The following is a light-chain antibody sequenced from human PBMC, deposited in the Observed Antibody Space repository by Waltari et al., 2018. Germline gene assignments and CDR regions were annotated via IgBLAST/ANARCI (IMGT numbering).Light chain of an antibody. Sequence: QSALTQPASVSGSPGQSITISCTGTSRDVGDYDWVAWYQQHPGKAPKVVIFCVSYRTSGFSNRSSGSKSGNTASLTISGRQAEDEADYYCTSYTSRHSLVFGTGTKVTVL. J-gene: IGLJ1*01. V-gene: IGLV2-14*03. CDR1: SRDVGDYDW. CDR3: TSYTSRHSLV. CDR2: CVS.